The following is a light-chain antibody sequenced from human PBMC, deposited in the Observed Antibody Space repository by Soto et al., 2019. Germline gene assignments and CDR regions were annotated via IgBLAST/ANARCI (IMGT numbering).Light chain of an antibody. CDR3: QQYGSSPS. J-gene: IGKJ1*01. CDR2: GAS. CDR1: QSVSSSY. Sequence: EIFFTQSXGTLSXXPXXXXALXXRSSQSVSSSYLAWYQQKPGQAPRLLIYGASSRATGIPDRFSGSGSGTEFTLIISSLQSEDSAVYYCQQYGSSPSFGQGTKVDIK. V-gene: IGKV3-20*01.